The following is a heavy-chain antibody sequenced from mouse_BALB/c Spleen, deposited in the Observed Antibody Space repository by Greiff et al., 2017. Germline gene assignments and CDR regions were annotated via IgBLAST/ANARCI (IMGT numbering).Heavy chain of an antibody. CDR2: INPSNGRT. Sequence: VQLQQPGAELVKPGASVKLSCKASGYTFTSYWMHWVKQRPGQGLEWIGEINPSNGRTNYNEKFKSKATLTVDKSSSTAYMQLSSLTSEDSAVYYCASYYGYAMDYWGQGTSVTVSS. V-gene: IGHV1S81*02. CDR1: GYTFTSYW. D-gene: IGHD1-1*01. J-gene: IGHJ4*01. CDR3: ASYYGYAMDY.